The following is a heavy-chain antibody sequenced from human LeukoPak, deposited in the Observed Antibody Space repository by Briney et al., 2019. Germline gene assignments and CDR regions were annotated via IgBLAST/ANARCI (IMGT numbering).Heavy chain of an antibody. CDR2: ISSSSSTYI. D-gene: IGHD3-22*01. V-gene: IGHV3-21*01. CDR3: AKDSAYYYDSSDYYYD. CDR1: GFTFSSYS. Sequence: PGGSLRLSCVASGFTFSSYSMNWVRQAPGKGLEWVSSISSSSSTYIYYADSVKGRFTISRDNSKNTLYLQMNSLRAEDTAMYYCAKDSAYYYDSSDYYYDWGQGTLVTVSS. J-gene: IGHJ4*02.